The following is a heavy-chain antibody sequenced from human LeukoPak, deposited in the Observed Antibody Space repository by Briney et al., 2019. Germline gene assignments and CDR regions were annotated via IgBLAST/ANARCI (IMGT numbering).Heavy chain of an antibody. D-gene: IGHD3-16*01. CDR2: ISAYNGNT. V-gene: IGHV1-18*01. CDR3: ARSLTSISKMDY. Sequence: ASVTVSFTSSGYTLTIYGISWVRQAPGQGLEWMGWISAYNGNTNYAQKLQGRVTMTTVTSTSTAYMELRSLRSDDTAVYYCARSLTSISKMDYWGQGTLVTVSS. J-gene: IGHJ4*02. CDR1: GYTLTIYG.